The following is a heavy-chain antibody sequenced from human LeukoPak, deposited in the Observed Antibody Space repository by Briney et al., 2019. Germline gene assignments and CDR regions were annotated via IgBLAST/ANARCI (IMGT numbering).Heavy chain of an antibody. V-gene: IGHV4-30-4*01. J-gene: IGHJ4*02. D-gene: IGHD3-3*01. Sequence: PSETLSLTCTVSGGSISSGDYYWSWIRQPPGKGLEWIGYIYYSGSTYYNPSLKGRVTISVDTSKNQFSLKLSSVTAADTAVYYCARLGTIVGFDYWGQGTLVTVSS. CDR2: IYYSGST. CDR3: ARLGTIVGFDY. CDR1: GGSISSGDYY.